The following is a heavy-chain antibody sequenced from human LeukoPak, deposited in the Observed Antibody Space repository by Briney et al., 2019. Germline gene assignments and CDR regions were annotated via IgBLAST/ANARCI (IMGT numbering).Heavy chain of an antibody. CDR2: ISGSGGST. CDR1: GFTFSSYA. V-gene: IGHV3-23*01. J-gene: IGHJ4*02. CDR3: AKVPRRLEAFDY. D-gene: IGHD3-3*01. Sequence: GGSLRLSCAASGFTFSSYAMSWVRQAPGKGLEWVSAISGSGGSTYYADSVKGRFTISRDNSKNTLYLQMNSRRAEDTAVYYCAKVPRRLEAFDYWGQGTLVTVSS.